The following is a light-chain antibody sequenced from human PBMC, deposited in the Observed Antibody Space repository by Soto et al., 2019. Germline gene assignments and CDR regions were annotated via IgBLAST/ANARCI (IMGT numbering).Light chain of an antibody. CDR1: SGHSSYA. J-gene: IGLJ3*02. CDR3: QTWATGIPWV. Sequence: QSVLTQSPSASASLGASVKLTCTLSSGHSSYAIAWHQQQPKKGPRYLMKLKSDGSHSKGDGIPDRFSGSSSGAERYLTISSLPSEDEADYYCQTWATGIPWVFGGGTKLTVL. CDR2: LKSDGSH. V-gene: IGLV4-69*02.